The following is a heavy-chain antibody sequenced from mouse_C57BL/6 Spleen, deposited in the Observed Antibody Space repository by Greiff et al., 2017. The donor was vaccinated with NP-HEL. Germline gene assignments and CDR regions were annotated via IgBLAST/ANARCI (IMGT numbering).Heavy chain of an antibody. CDR2: IRNKANGNTT. Sequence: EVKLMESGGGLVQPGGSLSLSCAASGFTFTDYYMSWVRQPPGKALEWLGFIRNKANGNTTEYSASVKGRFTISRDNSQSILYLQMNALRAEDSATYYCSRLTTVVEGYFDVWGTGTTVTVSS. CDR1: GFTFTDYY. J-gene: IGHJ1*03. CDR3: SRLTTVVEGYFDV. V-gene: IGHV7-3*01. D-gene: IGHD1-1*01.